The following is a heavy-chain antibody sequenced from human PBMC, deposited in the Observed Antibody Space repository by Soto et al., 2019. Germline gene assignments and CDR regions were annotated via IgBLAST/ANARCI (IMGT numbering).Heavy chain of an antibody. Sequence: SETLSLTCSVSGDSISGSSFYWVWIRQPPWKGLEWIGSISYSGGTYNNPSLQSRVTISVDTSKNQFSLKLTSVTAADTAVYYCARRRESDYGGNNHPYYFDYWGQGTPVTVSS. CDR3: ARRRESDYGGNNHPYYFDY. CDR1: GDSISGSSFY. J-gene: IGHJ4*02. D-gene: IGHD4-17*01. V-gene: IGHV4-39*01. CDR2: ISYSGGT.